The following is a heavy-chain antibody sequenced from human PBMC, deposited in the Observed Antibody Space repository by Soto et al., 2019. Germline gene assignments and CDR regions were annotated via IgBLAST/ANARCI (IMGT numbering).Heavy chain of an antibody. CDR1: SVSNAW. Sequence: SVSNAWMNWVRQAPGKGLEWVGRIKSKTDGGTTDYAAPVKGRFTISRDDSKNTLYLQMNSLKAEDTAVSYCTTVSYGDYPYWGQGTLVTVSS. V-gene: IGHV3-15*07. CDR3: TTVSYGDYPY. J-gene: IGHJ4*02. CDR2: IKSKTDGGTT. D-gene: IGHD4-17*01.